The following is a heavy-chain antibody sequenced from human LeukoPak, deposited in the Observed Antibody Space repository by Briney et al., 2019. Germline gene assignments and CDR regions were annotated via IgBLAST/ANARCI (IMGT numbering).Heavy chain of an antibody. J-gene: IGHJ6*03. CDR2: ISSGSTYK. CDR1: GFTFSSYG. V-gene: IGHV3-21*01. CDR3: ARVTGDYYYYYMGV. Sequence: GGSLRLSCAASGFTFSSYGMNWVRQAPGKGLEWVSSISSGSTYKYYADSMKGRFTISRDNAKNSMYLQMNSLRAADTAVYYCARVTGDYYYYYMGVWGKGTTVTVSS.